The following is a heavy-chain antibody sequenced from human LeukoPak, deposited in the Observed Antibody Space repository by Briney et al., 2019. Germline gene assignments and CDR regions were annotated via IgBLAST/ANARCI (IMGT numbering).Heavy chain of an antibody. J-gene: IGHJ6*03. CDR2: ISAFNGNR. D-gene: IGHD5-18*01. CDR1: GYTFTSYG. Sequence: ASVKVSCKTSGYTFTSYGISWVRQAPGQGLEWMGWISAFNGNRNYAQNFQGRVTMTTDTSTSTAYMELRSLRSDDTAVYYCARGGYSYGPRYYYYYYMDVWGKGTTVTVSS. V-gene: IGHV1-18*01. CDR3: ARGGYSYGPRYYYYYYMDV.